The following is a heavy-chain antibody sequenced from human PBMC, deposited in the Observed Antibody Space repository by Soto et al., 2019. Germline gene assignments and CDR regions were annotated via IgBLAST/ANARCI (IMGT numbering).Heavy chain of an antibody. CDR2: IYYSGST. J-gene: IGHJ6*02. D-gene: IGHD5-18*01. CDR1: GGSISSGGYY. V-gene: IGHV4-31*03. CDR3: ARVSAMDYYYGMDV. Sequence: SETLSLTCTVSGGSISSGGYYWSWIRQHPGKGLEWIGYIYYSGSTYYNPSPKSRVTISVDTSKNQFSLKLSSVTAADTAVYYCARVSAMDYYYGMDVWGQGTTVTVSS.